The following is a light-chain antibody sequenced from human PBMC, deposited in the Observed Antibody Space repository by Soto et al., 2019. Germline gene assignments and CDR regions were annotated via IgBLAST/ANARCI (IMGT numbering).Light chain of an antibody. V-gene: IGLV2-8*01. J-gene: IGLJ2*01. CDR3: TSYAGASTLL. CDR1: SRDIGDYNW. CDR2: EVS. Sequence: QSALTQPPSASGSPGQSVTLSCTGTSRDIGDYNWVSWYQHHPGKAPKLVIFEVSKRPSGVPDRFSGSKSGNTASLTVSGLQAEDEADYYCTSYAGASTLLFGGGTKLTVL.